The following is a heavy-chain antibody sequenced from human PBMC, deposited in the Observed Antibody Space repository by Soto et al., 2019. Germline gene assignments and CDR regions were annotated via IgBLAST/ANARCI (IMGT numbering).Heavy chain of an antibody. CDR1: WFSFANYW. J-gene: IGHJ6*01. D-gene: IGHD3-16*01. CDR3: WGAGFGMEV. Sequence: PGESLKISCTGSWFSFANYWINWVRQMPGKGLEWMGRIDPSESYSNYSPSFQGHVTISADKSINTAYLQWSSLKASDTAMYYCWGAGFGMEVWGQGSSVNVSS. CDR2: IDPSESYS. V-gene: IGHV5-10-1*01.